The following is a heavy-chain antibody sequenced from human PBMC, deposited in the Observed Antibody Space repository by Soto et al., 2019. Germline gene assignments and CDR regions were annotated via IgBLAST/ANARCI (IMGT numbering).Heavy chain of an antibody. CDR2: ISYDGSNK. CDR1: GFTFSSYA. V-gene: IGHV3-30-3*01. CDR3: ARASSRKGGDWFDP. D-gene: IGHD6-6*01. J-gene: IGHJ5*02. Sequence: QVQLVESGGGVVQPGRSLRLSCAASGFTFSSYAMHWVRQAPGKGLEWVAVISYDGSNKYYADSVKGRFTISRDNSKNTLYLQMNSLRAEDTAVYYCARASSRKGGDWFDPWCQGTLVTVSS.